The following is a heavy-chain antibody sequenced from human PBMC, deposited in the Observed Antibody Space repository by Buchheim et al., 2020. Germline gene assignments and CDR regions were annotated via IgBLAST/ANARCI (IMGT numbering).Heavy chain of an antibody. CDR1: GFTFSSYG. D-gene: IGHD2-2*01. CDR2: ISYDGSNK. CDR3: AKELRDGSSTRCYHEYYYYYYGMDV. Sequence: QVQLVESGGGVVQPGRSLRLSCAASGFTFSSYGMHWVRQAPGKGLEWVAVISYDGSNKYYADSVKGRFTISRDNSKNTLYLQMNSMRVEDTAVYYCAKELRDGSSTRCYHEYYYYYYGMDVWGQGTT. J-gene: IGHJ6*02. V-gene: IGHV3-30*18.